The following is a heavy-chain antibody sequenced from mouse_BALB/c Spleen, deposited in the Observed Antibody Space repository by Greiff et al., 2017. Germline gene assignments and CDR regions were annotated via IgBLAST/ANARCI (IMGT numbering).Heavy chain of an antibody. Sequence: EVKLMESGPGLVKPSQSLSLTCTVTGYSITSDYAWNWIRQFPGNKLEWMGYISYSGSTSYNPSLKSRISITRDTSKNQFFLQLNSVTTEDTATYYCARAYDGYYGAWFADWGQGTLVTVSA. J-gene: IGHJ3*01. D-gene: IGHD2-3*01. CDR1: GYSITSDYA. CDR3: ARAYDGYYGAWFAD. V-gene: IGHV3-2*02. CDR2: ISYSGST.